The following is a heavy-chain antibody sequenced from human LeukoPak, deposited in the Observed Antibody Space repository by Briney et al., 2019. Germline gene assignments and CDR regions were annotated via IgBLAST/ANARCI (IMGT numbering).Heavy chain of an antibody. CDR1: GLVFINYG. J-gene: IGHJ4*02. D-gene: IGHD5-12*01. CDR2: LRYDARNS. Sequence: GGSLRLSCRTSGLVFINYGVHWVRQAPDKGLEWVAYLRYDARNSYYAESVNGRFIISRDNSRNTLYLQMNSLRADDTGVYCCAKDSNSGYVSVGPDYWGLGTLVTVSS. V-gene: IGHV3-30*02. CDR3: AKDSNSGYVSVGPDY.